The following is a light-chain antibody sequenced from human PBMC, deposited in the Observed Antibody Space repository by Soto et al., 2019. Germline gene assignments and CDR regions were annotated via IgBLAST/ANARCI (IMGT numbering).Light chain of an antibody. Sequence: EIVLTQSPGTLSLSPGERATLSCRASQSVSSSYLAWYQQKPGQAPRLLIYGASIRAAGVPDRFSGSGSGTEFTLTISRLEPEDFTVYYCHHYETFXQGTKADIK. CDR2: GAS. CDR3: HHYET. J-gene: IGKJ1*01. V-gene: IGKV3-20*01. CDR1: QSVSSSY.